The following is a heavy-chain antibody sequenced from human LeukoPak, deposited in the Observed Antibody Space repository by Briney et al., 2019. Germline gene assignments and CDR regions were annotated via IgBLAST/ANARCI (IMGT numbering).Heavy chain of an antibody. V-gene: IGHV3-11*01. J-gene: IGHJ4*02. CDR2: ISSSGSTI. Sequence: LSLTCAVYGGSFSDYYWSWIRQAPGKGLEWVSYISSSGSTIYYAASVKGRFTISRDNAKNSLYLQMNSLRAEDTAVYYCASGISGYSYGNDYWGQGTLVTVS. CDR3: ASGISGYSYGNDY. D-gene: IGHD5-18*01. CDR1: GGSFSDYY.